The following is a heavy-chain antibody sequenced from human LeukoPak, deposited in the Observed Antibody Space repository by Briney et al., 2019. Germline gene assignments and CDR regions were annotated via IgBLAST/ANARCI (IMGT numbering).Heavy chain of an antibody. CDR3: ARAWEGDYYDSSGYLDY. CDR1: GGTFSSYA. J-gene: IGHJ4*02. CDR2: IIPIFGTA. D-gene: IGHD3-22*01. Sequence: EASVKVSCKASGGTFSSYAISWVRQAPGQGLEWMGRIIPIFGTANYAQKFQGRVTITTDESTSTAYMELSSLRSEDTAVYYCARAWEGDYYDSSGYLDYWGQGTLVTVSS. V-gene: IGHV1-69*05.